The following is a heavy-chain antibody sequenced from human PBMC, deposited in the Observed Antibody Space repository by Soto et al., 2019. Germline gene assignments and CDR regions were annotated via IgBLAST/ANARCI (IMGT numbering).Heavy chain of an antibody. V-gene: IGHV1-18*01. D-gene: IGHD3-10*01. CDR1: GYIFTNYD. Sequence: QVQLVQSETEVKKPGASVKVSCKASGYIFTNYDITWVRQAPEQGLEWMGWVSGYNGNTKYAQKFQDRVTMTTDTSTSTVYMELRSLRSDDTAVYYCARFGSAPYYYYGVDVWGQGTTVFVSS. J-gene: IGHJ6*02. CDR2: VSGYNGNT. CDR3: ARFGSAPYYYYGVDV.